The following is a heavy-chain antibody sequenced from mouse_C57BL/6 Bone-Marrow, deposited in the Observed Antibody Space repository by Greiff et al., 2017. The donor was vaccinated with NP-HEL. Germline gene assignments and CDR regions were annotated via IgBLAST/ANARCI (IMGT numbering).Heavy chain of an antibody. V-gene: IGHV1-82*01. J-gene: IGHJ2*01. CDR1: GYAFSSSW. CDR2: IYPGDGDT. Sequence: VQLQESGPELVKPGASVKISCKASGYAFSSSWMNWVKQRPGKGLEWIGRIYPGDGDTNYNGKFKGKATLTADKSSSPAYMQLSSLTSEDSAVYCCAREITTRRYYFDYWGQGTTLTVSS. CDR3: AREITTRRYYFDY. D-gene: IGHD2-4*01.